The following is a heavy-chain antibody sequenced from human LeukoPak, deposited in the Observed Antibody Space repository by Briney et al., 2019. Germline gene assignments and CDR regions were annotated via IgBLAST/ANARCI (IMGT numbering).Heavy chain of an antibody. J-gene: IGHJ4*02. V-gene: IGHV3-30*03. D-gene: IGHD4-11*01. CDR3: TGHHQAYSRTY. CDR1: VFSVSSNY. CDR2: ISYDGSNK. Sequence: PGGSLRLSCAASVFSVSSNYMSWVRQAPGKGLEWVAVISYDGSNKYYADSVKGRFTISRDNAKDTLYLQMNSLRAEDTAVYYCTGHHQAYSRTYWGQGTLVTVSS.